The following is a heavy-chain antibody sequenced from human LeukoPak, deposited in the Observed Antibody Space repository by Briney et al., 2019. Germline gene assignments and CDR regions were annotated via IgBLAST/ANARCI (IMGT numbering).Heavy chain of an antibody. V-gene: IGHV3-21*01. CDR1: GFTFSIYS. J-gene: IGHJ6*02. CDR3: AKARKYSSSWYAYYGMDV. D-gene: IGHD6-13*01. Sequence: GGSLRLSCAASGFTFSIYSMNWVRQAPGKGLEWVSSISSSSSYIYYADSVKGRFTISRDNAKNSLYLQMNSLRAEDTAVYYCAKARKYSSSWYAYYGMDVWGQGTTVTVPS. CDR2: ISSSSSYI.